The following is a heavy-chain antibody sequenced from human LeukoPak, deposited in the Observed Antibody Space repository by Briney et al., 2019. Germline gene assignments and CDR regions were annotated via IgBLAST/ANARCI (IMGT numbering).Heavy chain of an antibody. CDR2: MSTSGNS. V-gene: IGHV4-4*07. J-gene: IGHJ5*01. CDR1: GGSISGYY. D-gene: IGHD6-25*01. CDR3: ARESGSMRWFDS. Sequence: PSETPSLTCTVSGGSISGYYWSWIRQPAGKGLEWIGRMSTSGNSNYIPSLVSRVTMSVDTSKNQFSLNLSSVTAADTAVYYCARESGSMRWFDSWGQGTLVTVSS.